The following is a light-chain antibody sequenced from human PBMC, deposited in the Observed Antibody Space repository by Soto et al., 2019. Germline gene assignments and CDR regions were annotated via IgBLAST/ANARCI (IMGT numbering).Light chain of an antibody. CDR3: SSYTSSSTYVV. J-gene: IGLJ2*01. CDR1: SSDVGGYNY. CDR2: DVS. V-gene: IGLV2-14*01. Sequence: QSALTQPASVSGSPGQSITISCTGTSSDVGGYNYVSWYQQHPGKAPKLMIYDVSNRPSGVSNRFSGSKSGNTASLTISGAQGEEGAEFYCSSYTSSSTYVVFGGGTKLTVL.